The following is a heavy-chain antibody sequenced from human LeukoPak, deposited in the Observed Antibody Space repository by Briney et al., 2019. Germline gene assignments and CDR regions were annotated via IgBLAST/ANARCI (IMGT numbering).Heavy chain of an antibody. Sequence: SETLSLTCAVYGGSFSGYYWSWIRQPPGKGLEWIGEINHSGSTNYNPSLKSRVTISVDTSKNQFSLKLSSVTAADTAVYYCARLDYGDNAFDYWAREPWSPSPQ. CDR2: INHSGST. D-gene: IGHD4-17*01. CDR3: ARLDYGDNAFDY. V-gene: IGHV4-34*01. J-gene: IGHJ4*02. CDR1: GGSFSGYY.